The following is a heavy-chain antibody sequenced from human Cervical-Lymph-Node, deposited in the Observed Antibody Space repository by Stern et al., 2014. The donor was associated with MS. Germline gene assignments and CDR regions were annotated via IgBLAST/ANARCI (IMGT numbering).Heavy chain of an antibody. CDR2: INHSGTT. D-gene: IGHD1-1*01. Sequence: QLQLQQWGAGLLKPSETLSLTCAVFGGTLSGYYWSWIRQPPGKGLEWIGEINHSGTTNYNPSLESRVIISRDTSKNHFSLKLSSVTAADTAMYYCARTWTSFDNWGQGTLVTVSS. V-gene: IGHV4-34*08. CDR1: GGTLSGYY. CDR3: ARTWTSFDN. J-gene: IGHJ4*02.